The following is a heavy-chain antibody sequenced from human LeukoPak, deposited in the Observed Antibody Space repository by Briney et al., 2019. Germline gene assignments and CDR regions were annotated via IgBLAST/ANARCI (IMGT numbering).Heavy chain of an antibody. CDR2: INSDGSST. CDR3: ARENAGDRWFDP. CDR1: GFTLSSYW. D-gene: IGHD2-21*02. J-gene: IGHJ5*02. Sequence: GGSLRLSCAASGFTLSSYWMHWVRQAPGKGLVWVSRINSDGSSTNYADSVKGRFTISRDNAKNTLYLQMNSLRAEDTAVYYCARENAGDRWFDPWGQGTLVTVSS. V-gene: IGHV3-74*01.